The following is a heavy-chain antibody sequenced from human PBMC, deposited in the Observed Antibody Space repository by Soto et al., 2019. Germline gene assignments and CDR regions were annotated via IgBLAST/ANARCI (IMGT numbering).Heavy chain of an antibody. V-gene: IGHV3-33*01. CDR3: ARPTGILPYYYYGMDV. Sequence: QVQLVESGGGVVQPGRSLRLSCAASGFTFSSYGMHWVRQAPGKGLEWVAVIWYDGSNKYYADSVKGRFTISRDNSKNXLYLQMNSLRAEDTAVYYCARPTGILPYYYYGMDVWGQGTTVTVSS. CDR2: IWYDGSNK. CDR1: GFTFSSYG. J-gene: IGHJ6*02. D-gene: IGHD6-13*01.